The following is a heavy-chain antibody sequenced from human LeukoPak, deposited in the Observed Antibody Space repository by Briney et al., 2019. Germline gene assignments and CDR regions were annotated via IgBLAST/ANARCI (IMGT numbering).Heavy chain of an antibody. CDR2: IYHSGST. D-gene: IGHD6-13*01. J-gene: IGHJ4*02. V-gene: IGHV4-4*02. CDR3: ARGIAAAGPNDY. CDR1: GGSISSSNW. Sequence: SETLSLTCAVSGGSISSSNWWSWVRQPPGKGLEWIGEIYHSGSTNYNPSLKSRVTISVDTSKNQFSLKLSSVTAADTAVYYCARGIAAAGPNDYWGQGTLVTVSS.